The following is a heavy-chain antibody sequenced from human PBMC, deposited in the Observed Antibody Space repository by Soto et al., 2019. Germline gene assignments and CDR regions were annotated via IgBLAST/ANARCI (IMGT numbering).Heavy chain of an antibody. J-gene: IGHJ4*02. CDR1: GGSFSGYY. CDR2: INHSGST. CDR3: ARGPTYYDILTGYSRFDY. Sequence: NPSETLSLTCAVYGGSFSGYYWSWIRQPPGKGLEWIGEINHSGSTNYNPSLKSRVTISVDTSKNQFSLKLSSVTAADTAVYYCARGPTYYDILTGYSRFDYWGQGTLVTVSS. D-gene: IGHD3-9*01. V-gene: IGHV4-34*01.